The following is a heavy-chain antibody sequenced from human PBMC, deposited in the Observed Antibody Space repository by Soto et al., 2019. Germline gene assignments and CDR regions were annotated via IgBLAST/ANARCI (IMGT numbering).Heavy chain of an antibody. CDR2: ISAYNGNT. CDR3: ARSGGDIVVVVAAPGGAFDI. J-gene: IGHJ3*02. D-gene: IGHD2-15*01. V-gene: IGHV1-18*01. Sequence: ASVKVSCKASGYTFTSYGISWVRQAPGQGLEWMGWISAYNGNTNYAQKLQGRVTMTTDTSTSTAYMELRSLRSDDTAVYYCARSGGDIVVVVAAPGGAFDIWGQGIMVTVSS. CDR1: GYTFTSYG.